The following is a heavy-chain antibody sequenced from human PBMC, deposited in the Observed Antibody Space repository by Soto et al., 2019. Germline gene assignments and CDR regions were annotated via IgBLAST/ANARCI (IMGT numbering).Heavy chain of an antibody. CDR2: ISYSGTT. J-gene: IGHJ4*02. CDR1: GGSISSGNYY. V-gene: IGHV4-30-4*01. Sequence: QVQLQESGPGLVKPSQTLSLTCTVSGGSISSGNYYWSWIRQPPGKGLEWIGFISYSGTTHYSASLRSRVSISVDTSKNQFSLDLSSVTAAATAVYYCATMGTPVTGLYYFDYWGQGTLVTVSS. D-gene: IGHD4-17*01. CDR3: ATMGTPVTGLYYFDY.